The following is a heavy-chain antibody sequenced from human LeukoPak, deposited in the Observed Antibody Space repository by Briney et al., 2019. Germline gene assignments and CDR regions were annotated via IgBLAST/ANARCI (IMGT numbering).Heavy chain of an antibody. CDR3: ARDKGTEDESFDY. J-gene: IGHJ4*02. D-gene: IGHD1-1*01. V-gene: IGHV3-7*01. CDR2: IKQDGSEK. Sequence: GGSLRLSCAASGFTFSSYWMSWVRQAPGKGLEWVANIKQDGSEKYYVDSVKGRFTISRDNAKNSLYLQMNSLRAEDTAVYYCARDKGTEDESFDYWGQGTLVTVSS. CDR1: GFTFSSYW.